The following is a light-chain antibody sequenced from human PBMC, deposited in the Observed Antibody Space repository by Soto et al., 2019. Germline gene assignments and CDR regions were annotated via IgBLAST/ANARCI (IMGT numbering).Light chain of an antibody. J-gene: IGKJ5*01. V-gene: IGKV3-11*01. CDR2: GAS. Sequence: EIVLTQSPASLSLSPGERATLSCRASQSVDSHLVWYQQKPGQAPRLLIFGASNSATGIPARVSGSGSGTVFTLAINRLEPDYFAVYYFQQRNDWPITFGQGTRLEIK. CDR1: QSVDSH. CDR3: QQRNDWPIT.